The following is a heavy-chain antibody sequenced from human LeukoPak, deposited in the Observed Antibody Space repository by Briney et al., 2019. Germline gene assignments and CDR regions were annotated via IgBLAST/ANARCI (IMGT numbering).Heavy chain of an antibody. J-gene: IGHJ4*02. CDR1: GGSISSGDYY. CDR2: IYYSGST. V-gene: IGHV4-30-4*01. CDR3: ARHVDGSGWYDYFDF. Sequence: SQTLSLTCTVSGGSISSGDYYWSWIRQPPGKRLEWIGYIYYSGSTYNNPSLKSRVTLSVDTSKNQFSLRLSSVTAADTAVYYCARHVDGSGWYDYFDFWGQGSLVTVSS. D-gene: IGHD6-19*01.